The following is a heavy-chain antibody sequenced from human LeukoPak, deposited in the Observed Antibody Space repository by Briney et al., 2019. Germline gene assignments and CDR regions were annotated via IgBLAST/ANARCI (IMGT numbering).Heavy chain of an antibody. CDR2: ISHSGSA. CDR3: ARGPSHLGSMGGGGYFDY. CDR1: ARSLSGYY. D-gene: IGHD3-16*01. J-gene: IGHJ4*02. V-gene: IGHV4-34*01. Sequence: PQTLSPTCALYARSLSGYYWSWIRQPPGRGLGWIGEISHSGSATYNPSLKSRVTISVDTSKNQFSLKLSSVTAADTAVYYCARGPSHLGSMGGGGYFDYSGQGTLVTVSS.